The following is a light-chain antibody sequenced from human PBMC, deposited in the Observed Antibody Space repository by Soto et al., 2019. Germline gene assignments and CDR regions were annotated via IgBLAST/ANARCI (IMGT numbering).Light chain of an antibody. CDR3: QQYDSSPRT. CDR1: QGFNSAY. V-gene: IGKV3-20*01. CDR2: GAS. Sequence: EIVLTQSPGTLSLSPGERATLSCRASQGFNSAYLAWYQQKPGQAPRLLIYGASSRATGTPDRFSGSGSGTDFTLTISRLDPEDFAVYFCQQYDSSPRTFGQGTKVEIK. J-gene: IGKJ1*01.